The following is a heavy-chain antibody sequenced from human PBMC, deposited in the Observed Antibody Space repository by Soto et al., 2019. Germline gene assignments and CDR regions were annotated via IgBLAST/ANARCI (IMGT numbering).Heavy chain of an antibody. CDR2: INHSGST. CDR3: ARLRYCSSTSCYGVSAGFEP. J-gene: IGHJ5*02. V-gene: IGHV4-34*01. CDR1: GGSFSGYY. D-gene: IGHD2-2*01. Sequence: QVQLQQWGAGLLKPSETLSLTCAVYGGSFSGYYWSWIRQPPGKGLEWIGEINHSGSTNYNPSLKSRVTISVDTSKNQFSLKLSSVTAADTAVYYCARLRYCSSTSCYGVSAGFEPWGQGTLVTVYS.